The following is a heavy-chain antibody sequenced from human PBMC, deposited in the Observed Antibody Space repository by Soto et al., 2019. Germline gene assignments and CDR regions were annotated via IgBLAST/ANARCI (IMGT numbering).Heavy chain of an antibody. Sequence: PSETLSLSCIVSGAPISSNDYFWAWIRQRPGRGLEFIASMHASGGTYHASSLKSRATMSLDTSKDQFSLKLQSVTAADTGTYYCAAIVVGATRHSDVDHWGQGTLVTVSS. V-gene: IGHV4-39*01. J-gene: IGHJ4*02. D-gene: IGHD2-15*01. CDR2: MHASGGT. CDR1: GAPISSNDYF. CDR3: AAIVVGATRHSDVDH.